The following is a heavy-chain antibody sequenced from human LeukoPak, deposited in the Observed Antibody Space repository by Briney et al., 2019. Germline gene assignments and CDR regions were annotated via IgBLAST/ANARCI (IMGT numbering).Heavy chain of an antibody. D-gene: IGHD2-2*01. CDR1: GGTFSSYA. CDR2: INTNTGNP. V-gene: IGHV7-4-1*02. J-gene: IGHJ4*02. Sequence: ASVKVSCKASGGTFSSYAISWVRQAPGQGLEWMGWINTNTGNPTYAQGFTGRFVFSLDTSVSTAYLQISSLKAEDTAVYYCARDCSSTSCYYFDYWGQGTLVTVSS. CDR3: ARDCSSTSCYYFDY.